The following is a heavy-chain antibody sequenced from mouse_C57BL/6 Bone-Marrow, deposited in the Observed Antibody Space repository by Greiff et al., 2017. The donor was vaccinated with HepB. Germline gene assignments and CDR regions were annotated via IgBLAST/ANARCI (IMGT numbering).Heavy chain of an antibody. CDR1: GFSINSDCY. D-gene: IGHD2-5*01. V-gene: IGHV3-3*01. Sequence: ESGPSLVRPSQTLSLTCTVTGFSINSDCYWIWIRQFPGNKLEYIGYTFYSGITYYNPSLESRTYITRDTSKNQFSLKLSSVTTEDTATYYCARANSNHAYYYAMDYWGQGTSVTVSS. CDR2: TFYSGIT. J-gene: IGHJ4*01. CDR3: ARANSNHAYYYAMDY.